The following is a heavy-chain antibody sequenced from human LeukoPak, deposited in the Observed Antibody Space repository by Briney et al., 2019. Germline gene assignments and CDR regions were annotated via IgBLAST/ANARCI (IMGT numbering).Heavy chain of an antibody. Sequence: GGSLRLSCAASGFTFSNCAVLWVRQAPGKGLEYVSPISRNGGSTYYAGSAKGRFTVSRDNPKNILYLQMSSLRAEDTALYYCAKVPRAWWFDPWGQGTLVTVSS. J-gene: IGHJ5*02. CDR3: AKVPRAWWFDP. V-gene: IGHV3-64D*09. CDR1: GFTFSNCA. CDR2: ISRNGGST.